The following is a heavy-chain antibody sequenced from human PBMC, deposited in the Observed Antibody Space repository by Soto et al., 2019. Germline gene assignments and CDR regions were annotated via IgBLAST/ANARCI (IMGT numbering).Heavy chain of an antibody. Sequence: ASVKVSCKASVGTFSSYAISWVRQAPGQGLEWMGGIIPIFGTANYAQKFQGRVTITADESTSTAYMELSSLRSEDTAVYYCARDLRVYYDSSGYYYYYGMDVWGQGTTVTVSS. V-gene: IGHV1-69*13. CDR3: ARDLRVYYDSSGYYYYYGMDV. CDR2: IIPIFGTA. D-gene: IGHD3-22*01. CDR1: VGTFSSYA. J-gene: IGHJ6*02.